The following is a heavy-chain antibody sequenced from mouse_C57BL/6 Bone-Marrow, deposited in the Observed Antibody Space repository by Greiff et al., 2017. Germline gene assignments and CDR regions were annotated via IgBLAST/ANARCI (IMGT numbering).Heavy chain of an antibody. CDR1: GYTFTSYW. D-gene: IGHD1-1*01. Sequence: QVQLQQPGAELVRPGSSVKLSCKASGYTFTSYWMHWVKQRPIQGLEWIGNIDPSDSETHYNQKFKDKATLTVDKSSSTAYMQLSSLTSEDSAVYYGARDYYGTPYAMDDWGQGTSVTVSS. CDR2: IDPSDSET. J-gene: IGHJ4*01. V-gene: IGHV1-52*01. CDR3: ARDYYGTPYAMDD.